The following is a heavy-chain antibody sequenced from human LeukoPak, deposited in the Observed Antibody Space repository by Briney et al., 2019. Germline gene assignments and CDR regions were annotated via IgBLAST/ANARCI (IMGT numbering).Heavy chain of an antibody. CDR1: GFTFSSYS. J-gene: IGHJ4*02. CDR2: ISSSSSYI. CDR3: ARDQGWAYYGSGSYFYFDY. Sequence: GGSLRLSCAASGFTFSSYSMNWVRQAPGKGLEWVSSISSSSSYICYADSVKGRFTISRDNAKNSLYLQMNSLRAEDTAVYYCARDQGWAYYGSGSYFYFDYWGQGTLVTVSS. V-gene: IGHV3-21*01. D-gene: IGHD3-10*01.